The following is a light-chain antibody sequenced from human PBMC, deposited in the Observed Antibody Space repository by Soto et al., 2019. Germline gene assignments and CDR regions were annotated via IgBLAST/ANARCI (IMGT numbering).Light chain of an antibody. Sequence: AIRMTQSPSSLSASTGDRVTITFRASQGISSYLAWYQQKPGKAPKLLIYAASTLQSGVPSRFSGSGSGTDFTLTISCLQSEDLATYYCQQYYSYPSLTFGGGTKVEIK. V-gene: IGKV1-8*01. J-gene: IGKJ4*01. CDR1: QGISSY. CDR3: QQYYSYPSLT. CDR2: AAS.